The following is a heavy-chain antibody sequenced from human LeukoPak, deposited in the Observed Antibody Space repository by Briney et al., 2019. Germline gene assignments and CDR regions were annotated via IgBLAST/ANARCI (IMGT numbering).Heavy chain of an antibody. CDR2: IYYSGST. D-gene: IGHD5-18*01. J-gene: IGHJ4*02. CDR3: ARPPSYGYYYFDY. V-gene: IGHV4-39*01. CDR1: GGSIGSSSYY. Sequence: PSETLSLTCTVSGGSIGSSSYYWGWIRQPPGKGLEWIGSIYYSGSTYYNPSLKRRVTISVDTSKNQFSLKLSSVTAADTAVYYCARPPSYGYYYFDYWGQGTLVTVSS.